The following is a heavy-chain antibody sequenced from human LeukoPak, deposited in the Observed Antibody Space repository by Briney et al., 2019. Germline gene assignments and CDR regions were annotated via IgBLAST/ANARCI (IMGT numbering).Heavy chain of an antibody. D-gene: IGHD4-17*01. V-gene: IGHV3-11*04. Sequence: GGSLRLSCATSGFTFSDYCMTWIRQAPGKRLEWVSYISGDGITVYNADSVKGRFTISRDNAKNSLYLQMISLRAEDTAVYYCARDPSTWGDYGAFDYWGQGALVTVSS. J-gene: IGHJ4*02. CDR3: ARDPSTWGDYGAFDY. CDR1: GFTFSDYC. CDR2: ISGDGITV.